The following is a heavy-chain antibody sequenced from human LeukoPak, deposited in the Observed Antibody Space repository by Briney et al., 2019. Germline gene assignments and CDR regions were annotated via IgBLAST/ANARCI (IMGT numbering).Heavy chain of an antibody. Sequence: ASVKVSCKASGYTFTSYDINWVRQATGQGLEWMGWMNPNSGNTGYAQKFQGRVTMTRSTSISTAYMELSSLRSEGTAVYYCASSNVMYYDFWSGYYYYYYMDVWGKGTTVTVSS. CDR2: MNPNSGNT. CDR3: ASSNVMYYDFWSGYYYYYYMDV. CDR1: GYTFTSYD. V-gene: IGHV1-8*01. J-gene: IGHJ6*03. D-gene: IGHD3-3*01.